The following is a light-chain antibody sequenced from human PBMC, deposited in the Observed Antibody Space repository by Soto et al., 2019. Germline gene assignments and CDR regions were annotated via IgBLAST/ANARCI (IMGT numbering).Light chain of an antibody. CDR1: QSVSSS. CDR2: DAS. Sequence: EIVLTQSPATLSLSPGETATLTCRASQSVSSSLAWYQQKPGQTPRLLIYDASNRATGVPARFSGSGSWTYFPLTVSSLEPEDLAVYYCQQRSSWPLTFGGGTKVEIK. J-gene: IGKJ4*01. CDR3: QQRSSWPLT. V-gene: IGKV3-11*01.